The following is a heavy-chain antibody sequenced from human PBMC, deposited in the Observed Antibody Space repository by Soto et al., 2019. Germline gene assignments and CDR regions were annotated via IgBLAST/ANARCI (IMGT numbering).Heavy chain of an antibody. CDR3: AKDRAAARGYYYYYGMDV. V-gene: IGHV3-30*18. D-gene: IGHD6-13*01. CDR1: GFTFSSYG. J-gene: IGHJ6*02. Sequence: PGGSLRLSCAASGFTFSSYGMHWVRQAPGKGLEWVAVISYDGSNKYYADSVKGRFTSSRDNSRNTLYLQMNSLRAEDTAVYYCAKDRAAARGYYYYYGMDVWGQGTTVTVSS. CDR2: ISYDGSNK.